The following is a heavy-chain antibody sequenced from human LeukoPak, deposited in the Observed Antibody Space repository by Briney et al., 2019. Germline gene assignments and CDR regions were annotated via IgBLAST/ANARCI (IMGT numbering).Heavy chain of an antibody. CDR3: ARAPRIAAAVYGMDV. V-gene: IGHV1-69*17. CDR2: IIPIFGIA. D-gene: IGHD6-13*01. J-gene: IGHJ6*02. CDR1: GGTFSSYA. Sequence: SVKVSCKASGGTFSSYAISWVRQAPGQGLEWMGGIIPIFGIANYAQKFQGRVTITADKSTSTVYMELSSLRSDDTAVYYCARAPRIAAAVYGMDVWGQGTTVTVSS.